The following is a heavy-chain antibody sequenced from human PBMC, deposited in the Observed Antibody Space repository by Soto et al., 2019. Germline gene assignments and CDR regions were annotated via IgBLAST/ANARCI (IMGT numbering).Heavy chain of an antibody. J-gene: IGHJ3*02. CDR1: GFTFSSYA. V-gene: IGHV3-23*01. CDR3: AKVGVVVVAATLRRVGAFDI. D-gene: IGHD2-15*01. Sequence: GGSLRLSCAASGFTFSSYAMSWVRQAPGKGLEWVSAISGSGGSTYYADSVKGRFTISRDNSKNTLYLQMNSLRAEDTAVYYCAKVGVVVVAATLRRVGAFDIWGQGTMVTVSS. CDR2: ISGSGGST.